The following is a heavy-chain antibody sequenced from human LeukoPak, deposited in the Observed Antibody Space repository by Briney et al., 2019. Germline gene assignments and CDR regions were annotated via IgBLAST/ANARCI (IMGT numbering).Heavy chain of an antibody. CDR3: ARHNGGGVGSYVAPGPPDYFDY. CDR2: IYFSGSA. Sequence: SETLSPTCTVSGDITHYWGWIRQPPGKGLECIGSIYFSGSAYYNPSLRSRVTISLDTSKKQLSLKLNSVTAADTAVYYCARHNGGGVGSYVAPGPPDYFDYWGQGTLVTVSS. CDR1: GDITHY. D-gene: IGHD1-26*01. J-gene: IGHJ4*02. V-gene: IGHV4-39*01.